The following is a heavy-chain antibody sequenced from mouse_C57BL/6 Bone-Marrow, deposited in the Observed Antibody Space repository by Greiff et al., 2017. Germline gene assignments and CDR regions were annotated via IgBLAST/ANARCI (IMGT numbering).Heavy chain of an antibody. V-gene: IGHV1-9*01. CDR2: ILPGSGST. CDR3: ARPYYYGSSSSYYFDY. J-gene: IGHJ2*01. CDR1: GYTFTGYW. D-gene: IGHD1-1*01. Sequence: LVESGAELMKPGTSVKLSCKATGYTFTGYWIEWVKQRPGHGLEWIGEILPGSGSTNYNEKFKGKATFTADTSSNTAYMQLSSLTTEDSAIYYCARPYYYGSSSSYYFDYWGQGTTLTVSS.